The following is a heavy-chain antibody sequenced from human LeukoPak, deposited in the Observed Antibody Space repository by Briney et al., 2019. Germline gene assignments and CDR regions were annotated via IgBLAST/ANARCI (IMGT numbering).Heavy chain of an antibody. CDR3: AREDPQTTVPEGLDV. D-gene: IGHD4-17*01. CDR1: GGSISRYY. J-gene: IGHJ6*02. V-gene: IGHV4-59*01. Sequence: SETLSLTCTVSGGSISRYYWSRIRQPPGKGLEWIDIYFSGATNYNPSLKSRVTISVDTSKNQFPLKLSSVTAADTAVYYCAREDPQTTVPEGLDVWGQGTTVIVSS. CDR2: IYFSGAT.